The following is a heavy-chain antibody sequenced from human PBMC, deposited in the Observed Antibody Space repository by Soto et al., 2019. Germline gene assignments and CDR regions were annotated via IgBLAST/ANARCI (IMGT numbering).Heavy chain of an antibody. CDR2: LYWDDDE. J-gene: IGHJ4*02. CDR3: VHRQYNGYDWGYFDY. CDR1: GFSLSTSGEA. D-gene: IGHD5-12*01. V-gene: IGHV2-5*02. Sequence: QITVKESGPTLVKPTQTLTLTCTVSGFSLSTSGEAVAWIRQTPGKALEWLAILYWDDDERYSPPLRSRLTITKDNSKSQVVLTMTNMYPLDTGTYYCVHRQYNGYDWGYFDYWGQGSLVAVSS.